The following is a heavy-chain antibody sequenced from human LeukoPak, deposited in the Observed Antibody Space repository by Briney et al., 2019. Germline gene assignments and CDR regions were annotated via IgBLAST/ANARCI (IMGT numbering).Heavy chain of an antibody. V-gene: IGHV4-61*02. D-gene: IGHD3-22*01. CDR1: GGSLSSGSYY. Sequence: PSQTLSLTCTVSGGSLSSGSYYWSWIRQPAGKGLEWIGRIYTSGSTNYNPSLKSRVTISVDTSKNQFSLKLSSVAAADTAVYYCARVLDYYDSSGYYEWFDRWGQGTLVTVSS. CDR2: IYTSGST. CDR3: ARVLDYYDSSGYYEWFDR. J-gene: IGHJ5*02.